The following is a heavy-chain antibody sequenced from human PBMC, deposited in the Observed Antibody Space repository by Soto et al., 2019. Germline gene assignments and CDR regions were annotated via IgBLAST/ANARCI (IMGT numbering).Heavy chain of an antibody. D-gene: IGHD3-3*01. Sequence: QITLKESGPTLVKPTQTLTLTCTFSGFSLSTSGVGVGWIRQPPGKALEWLALIYWNDDKRYSPSLKSRLTITKSISKNPGVLTMTTVAPVDTTTYNCAHSLGVVIMRGEYAGYYFASWGQGTPVTVSS. CDR1: GFSLSTSGVG. CDR2: IYWNDDK. V-gene: IGHV2-5*01. J-gene: IGHJ4*02. CDR3: AHSLGVVIMRGEYAGYYFAS.